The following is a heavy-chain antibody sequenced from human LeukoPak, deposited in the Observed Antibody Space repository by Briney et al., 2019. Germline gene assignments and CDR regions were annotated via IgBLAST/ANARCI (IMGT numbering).Heavy chain of an antibody. CDR1: GGSFSGYK. CDR3: ARGGGISGY. J-gene: IGHJ4*02. CDR2: INHSGST. V-gene: IGHV4-34*01. D-gene: IGHD4-23*01. Sequence: SETLSLSCADYGGSFSGYKWSSIRQPPGKGLEWIGEINHSGSTNYNPSLKSRVTISVDTSKNQFSLKLSSGTAADTAVYEGARGGGISGYGGQGTLVTVSS.